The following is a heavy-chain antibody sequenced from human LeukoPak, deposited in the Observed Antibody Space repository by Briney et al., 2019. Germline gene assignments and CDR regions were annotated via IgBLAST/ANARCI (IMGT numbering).Heavy chain of an antibody. J-gene: IGHJ4*02. Sequence: PGGSLRLSCAASGFTFSDYYMSWVRQAPGKGLEWVAVISYDGSNKYYADSVKGRFTISRDNSKNTLYLQMNSLRAEDTAVYYCARDLGHTGDSPMGFDYWGQGTLVTVSS. CDR2: ISYDGSNK. D-gene: IGHD1-14*01. CDR1: GFTFSDYY. CDR3: ARDLGHTGDSPMGFDY. V-gene: IGHV3-30-3*01.